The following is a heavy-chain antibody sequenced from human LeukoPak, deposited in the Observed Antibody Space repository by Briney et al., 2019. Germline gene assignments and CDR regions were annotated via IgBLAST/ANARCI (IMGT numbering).Heavy chain of an antibody. CDR1: GGSISSYY. V-gene: IGHV4-59*01. D-gene: IGHD6-6*01. CDR3: ASSTRSSVDY. Sequence: SETLSLTCTVSGGSISSYYWSWIRQPPGKGLEWIGYIYYSGSTNYNPSLKSRVTISVDTSKNQFSLKLSSVTAADTAVYYCASSTRSSVDYWGQGTLVAVSS. J-gene: IGHJ4*02. CDR2: IYYSGST.